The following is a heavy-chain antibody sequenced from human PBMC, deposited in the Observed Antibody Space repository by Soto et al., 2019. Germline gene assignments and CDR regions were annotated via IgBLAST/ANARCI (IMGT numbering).Heavy chain of an antibody. CDR3: ARRYIAAPATAFDL. CDR2: IYPADSDT. CDR1: GYRFSTYW. V-gene: IGHV5-51*01. D-gene: IGHD6-13*01. Sequence: GESLKISCQGSGYRFSTYWIHWVRQLPGKGLESVGIIYPADSDTRYSPSFQGQVTISADKTISTTYLQWSSLKASDTAMYFCARRYIAAPATAFDLWGQGTPVSVSS. J-gene: IGHJ4*02.